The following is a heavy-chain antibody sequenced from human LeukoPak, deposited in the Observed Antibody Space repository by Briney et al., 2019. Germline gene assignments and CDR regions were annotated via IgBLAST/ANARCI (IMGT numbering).Heavy chain of an antibody. CDR2: ISGSGGST. CDR1: GFTFSNYV. D-gene: IGHD1-26*01. J-gene: IGHJ4*02. Sequence: GGSLRLSCAASGFTFSNYVMSWVRQAPGKGLEWVSAISGSGGSTYYADSVKGRFTISRDNSKNTLYLQMNSLRAEDTAVYYCAKDLTYSGSYADYWGQGTLVTVSS. CDR3: AKDLTYSGSYADY. V-gene: IGHV3-23*01.